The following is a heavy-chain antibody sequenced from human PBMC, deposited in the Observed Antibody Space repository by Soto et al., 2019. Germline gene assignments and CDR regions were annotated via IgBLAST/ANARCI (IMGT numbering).Heavy chain of an antibody. V-gene: IGHV1-69*06. D-gene: IGHD3-10*01. Sequence: VRLVQSEAEVKKAGSSVKGSCKASGGTFSSDAVTWVRQAPGQGLEWMGGVIPIFPKANYAQKFQGRATISVDNSTSTVYMELNSLQSADTAFYYCARCHPDSLGPGYLDSWGQGTLVTV. CDR1: GGTFSSDA. CDR3: ARCHPDSLGPGYLDS. J-gene: IGHJ4*02. CDR2: VIPIFPKA.